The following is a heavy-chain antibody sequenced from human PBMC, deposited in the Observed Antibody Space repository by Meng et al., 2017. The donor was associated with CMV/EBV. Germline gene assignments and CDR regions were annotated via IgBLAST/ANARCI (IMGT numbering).Heavy chain of an antibody. CDR3: AKDIRGYWYSLEY. CDR2: INWNSGDI. V-gene: IGHV3-9*01. CDR1: GFTFDDYA. D-gene: IGHD2-2*03. J-gene: IGHJ4*02. Sequence: SGAASGFTFDDYAMYWVRQAPGKGLEWVSGINWNSGDIGYADSVKGRFTISRDNAKNSLYLQMNSLRDEDTALYYCAKDIRGYWYSLEYWGQGTLVTVSS.